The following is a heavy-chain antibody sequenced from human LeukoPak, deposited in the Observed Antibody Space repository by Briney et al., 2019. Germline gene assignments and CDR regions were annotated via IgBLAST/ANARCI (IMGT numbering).Heavy chain of an antibody. CDR2: IYYSGST. V-gene: IGHV4-59*01. D-gene: IGHD5-12*01. Sequence: PSETLSLTCTVSGGSISSYYWSWIRQPPGKGLEWIGYIYYSGSTNYNPSLKSRVTISVDTSKNQFSLKLSSVTAADTAVYYCARYSGYDYFLDYWGQGTLVTVSS. CDR3: ARYSGYDYFLDY. CDR1: GGSISSYY. J-gene: IGHJ4*02.